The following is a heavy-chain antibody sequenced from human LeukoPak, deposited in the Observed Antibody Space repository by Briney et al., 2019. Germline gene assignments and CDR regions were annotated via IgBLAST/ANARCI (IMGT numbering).Heavy chain of an antibody. Sequence: GGSLRLSCAASGFAFDYYWMNWVRQAPGKRLVWVSRIHSDGGVTRYADSVKGRFTISRDNAKNSLFLQMNTLRADDAAVYYCARGSVVAANLDFWGQGTLITVS. J-gene: IGHJ4*02. CDR3: ARGSVVAANLDF. D-gene: IGHD2-15*01. V-gene: IGHV3-74*01. CDR1: GFAFDYYW. CDR2: IHSDGGVT.